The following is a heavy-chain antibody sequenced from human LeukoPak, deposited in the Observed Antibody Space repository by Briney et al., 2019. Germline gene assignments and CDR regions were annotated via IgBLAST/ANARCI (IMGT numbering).Heavy chain of an antibody. Sequence: GGSLRLSCAASGFIFSSYGMHWVRQAPGKGLEWVAVISYDGSNKYYADSVKGRFTISRDNSKNTLYLQMNSLRAEDTAVYYCAKDAHSSGWYRFGRSYYFDYWGQGTLVTVSS. CDR3: AKDAHSSGWYRFGRSYYFDY. CDR2: ISYDGSNK. CDR1: GFIFSSYG. J-gene: IGHJ4*02. V-gene: IGHV3-30*18. D-gene: IGHD6-19*01.